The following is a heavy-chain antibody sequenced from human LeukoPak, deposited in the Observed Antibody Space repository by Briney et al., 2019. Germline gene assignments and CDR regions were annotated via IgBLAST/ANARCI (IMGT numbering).Heavy chain of an antibody. J-gene: IGHJ4*02. V-gene: IGHV1-24*01. Sequence: ASVKVSCKVSGYTLTELSMHWVRQAPGKGLEWMGGFDPEDGETIYAQKFQGRITMTKSTSISTAYMELSDLESEDTAVYYCARTPPDYGIDYWGQGTLVTVSS. D-gene: IGHD4-17*01. CDR3: ARTPPDYGIDY. CDR2: FDPEDGET. CDR1: GYTLTELS.